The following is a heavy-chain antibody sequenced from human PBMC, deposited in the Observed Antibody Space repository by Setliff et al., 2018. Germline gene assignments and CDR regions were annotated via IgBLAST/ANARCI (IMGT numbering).Heavy chain of an antibody. V-gene: IGHV4-4*08. CDR2: IYSSGST. CDR3: ARGPRGYGSGSYYATEYFQH. J-gene: IGHJ1*01. CDR1: GGSISSSY. Sequence: SETLSFTCTVSGGSISSSYWSWIRQPPGKGLEWIGYIYSSGSTNYNPSLKSRVTISVDTSKNQFSLKLSSVTAADTAVYYCARGPRGYGSGSYYATEYFQHWGQGTLVTVSS. D-gene: IGHD3-10*01.